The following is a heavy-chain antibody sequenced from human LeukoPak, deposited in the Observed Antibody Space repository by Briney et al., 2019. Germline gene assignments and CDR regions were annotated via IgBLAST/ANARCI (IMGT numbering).Heavy chain of an antibody. Sequence: SETLSLTCAVYGGSFSGYYWSWIRQPPGKGLEWIGEINHSGSTNYNPSLKSRVTISVDTSKNQFSLKLSSVTAADTAVYYCARGAGDSSGWYSDAFDIWGQGTMVTVSS. J-gene: IGHJ3*02. D-gene: IGHD6-19*01. V-gene: IGHV4-34*01. CDR2: INHSGST. CDR1: GGSFSGYY. CDR3: ARGAGDSSGWYSDAFDI.